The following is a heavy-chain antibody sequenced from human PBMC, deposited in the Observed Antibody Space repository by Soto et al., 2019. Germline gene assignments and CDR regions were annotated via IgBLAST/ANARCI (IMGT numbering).Heavy chain of an antibody. CDR1: GFTFSSYW. J-gene: IGHJ5*02. V-gene: IGHV3-74*01. CDR3: ARVEEPAAIPGWFDP. Sequence: GGSLRLSCAASGFTFSSYWMHWVRQAPGKGLVWVSRINSDGSSTSYADSVKGRFTISRDNAKNTLYLQMNSLRAEDTAVYYCARVEEPAAIPGWFDPWGQGTLVTVSS. D-gene: IGHD2-2*01. CDR2: INSDGSST.